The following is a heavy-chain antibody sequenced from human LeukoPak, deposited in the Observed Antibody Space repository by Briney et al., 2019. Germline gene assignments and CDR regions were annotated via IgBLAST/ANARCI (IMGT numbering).Heavy chain of an antibody. CDR1: GGTFSSYA. Sequence: GASVKVSCKASGGTFSSYAISWVRQAPGQGLEWMGGIIPIFGTANYAQKFQGRVTITTDESTSTAYMELSSLRSEDTAGYYCARALSPPYYYYYYMDVWGKGTTVTVSS. CDR2: IIPIFGTA. J-gene: IGHJ6*03. V-gene: IGHV1-69*05. CDR3: ARALSPPYYYYYYMDV.